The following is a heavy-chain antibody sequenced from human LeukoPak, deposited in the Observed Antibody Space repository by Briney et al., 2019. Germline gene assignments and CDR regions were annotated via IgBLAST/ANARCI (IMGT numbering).Heavy chain of an antibody. CDR2: VSGSDDRT. D-gene: IGHD6-13*01. J-gene: IGHJ6*02. CDR1: GFTFSSYA. Sequence: GGSLRLSCAASGFTFSSYAMSWVRQAPGKGLEWVSAVSGSDDRTYYADSVKGRFTISRDNSKNTLYLQMNSLRAEDTAVYYCATPTIIAAANVWGQGTTVTVSS. V-gene: IGHV3-23*01. CDR3: ATPTIIAAANV.